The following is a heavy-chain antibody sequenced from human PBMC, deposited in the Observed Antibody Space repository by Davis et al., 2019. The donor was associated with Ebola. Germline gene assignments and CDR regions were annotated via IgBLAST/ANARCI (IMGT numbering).Heavy chain of an antibody. CDR2: IYHSGST. Sequence: PSETLSLTCAVSGGSISSGGYSWSWIRQPPGKGLEWIGYIYHSGSTYYNPSLKSRVTISVDRSKNQFSLKLSSVTAADTAVYYCARAPWNPVAYYYYGMDVWGQGTTVTVSS. CDR1: GGSISSGGYS. CDR3: ARAPWNPVAYYYYGMDV. V-gene: IGHV4-30-2*01. D-gene: IGHD1-1*01. J-gene: IGHJ6*02.